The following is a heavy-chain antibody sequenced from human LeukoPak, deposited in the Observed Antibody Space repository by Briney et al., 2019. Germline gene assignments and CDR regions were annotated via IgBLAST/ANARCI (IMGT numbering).Heavy chain of an antibody. CDR2: IYTSGST. CDR3: ARLGVEYSSPAFDY. D-gene: IGHD6-6*01. V-gene: IGHV4-4*07. CDR1: GGSISSYY. Sequence: PSETLSLTCTVSGGSISSYYWSWIRQPAGKGLEWIGRIYTSGSTNYNPSLKSRVTMSVDTSKNQFSLKLSSVTAADTAVYYCARLGVEYSSPAFDYWGQGTLVTVSS. J-gene: IGHJ4*02.